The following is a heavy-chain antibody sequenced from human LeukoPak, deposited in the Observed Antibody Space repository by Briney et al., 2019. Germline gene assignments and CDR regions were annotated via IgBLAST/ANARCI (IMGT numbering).Heavy chain of an antibody. CDR1: GFTFSSYW. J-gene: IGHJ6*02. Sequence: GGSLRLSCAASGFTFSSYWMHWVRQAPGKGLVWVSRINSDGSSTSYADSVKGRFTISRDNAKNTLYLQMNSLRAEDTAVYYCAREEAAAGPYYYYGMDVWGQGTTVTVSS. D-gene: IGHD6-13*01. CDR3: AREEAAAGPYYYYGMDV. V-gene: IGHV3-74*01. CDR2: INSDGSST.